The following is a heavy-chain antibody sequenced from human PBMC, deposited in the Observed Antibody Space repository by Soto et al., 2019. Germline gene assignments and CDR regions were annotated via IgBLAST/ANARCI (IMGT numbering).Heavy chain of an antibody. Sequence: SVEVCCKASGGRFGSCTISWVRQAPGQGLEWMGRIIPILGIANYAQKFQGRVTITADKSTSTAYMELSSLRSEDTAVYYCARGYCSSTSCYRYYMDVWGKGTTVTVSS. D-gene: IGHD2-2*01. J-gene: IGHJ6*03. CDR1: GGRFGSCT. CDR3: ARGYCSSTSCYRYYMDV. V-gene: IGHV1-69*02. CDR2: IIPILGIA.